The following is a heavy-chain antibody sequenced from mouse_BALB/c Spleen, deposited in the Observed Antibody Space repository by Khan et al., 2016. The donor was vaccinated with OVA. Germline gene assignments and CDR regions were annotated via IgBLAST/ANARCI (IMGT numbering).Heavy chain of an antibody. CDR3: ARWFEVYSSLYYMDY. CDR2: IWSDGST. V-gene: IGHV2-6*02. Sequence: VQLQESGPGLVAPSQSLSITCTVSGFSLTNYGVHWVRQPPGKGLEWLVVIWSDGSTNYNSVLKSRLSISKDNSKSQVFLKMNSLQTDDTAIYYCARWFEVYSSLYYMDYWGQGTTVTVSS. CDR1: GFSLTNYG. D-gene: IGHD1-1*01. J-gene: IGHJ4*01.